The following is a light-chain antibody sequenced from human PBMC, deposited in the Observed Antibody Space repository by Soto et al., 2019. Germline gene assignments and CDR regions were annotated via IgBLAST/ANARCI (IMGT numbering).Light chain of an antibody. CDR2: DAS. J-gene: IGKJ1*01. CDR3: QQTYSTPWT. Sequence: DIQMTQSPSSLSASVGDRDTITCQASQDISNYLHWYQQKPGKAPKXMIHDASSLQSGVPSRFSGSGSGTDFALTINSLQPEDVATIYCQQTYSTPWTLGQGTKVDI. CDR1: QDISNY. V-gene: IGKV1-39*01.